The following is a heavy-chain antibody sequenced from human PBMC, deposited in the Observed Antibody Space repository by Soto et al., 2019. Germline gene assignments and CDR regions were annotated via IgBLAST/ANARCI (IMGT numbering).Heavy chain of an antibody. V-gene: IGHV3-64*07. Sequence: EVQLVQSGGGLVQPGGSLRLSCAASGFTFSSYAMHWVRQAPGKGLEYASAISKDGDFTYYADSVKGRFTISRDNSKNMLYLQMGSLRVGDMAVYYCARGELNWAISAGRHDYWGQGALVTVSS. CDR3: ARGELNWAISAGRHDY. CDR1: GFTFSSYA. CDR2: ISKDGDFT. D-gene: IGHD6-13*01. J-gene: IGHJ4*02.